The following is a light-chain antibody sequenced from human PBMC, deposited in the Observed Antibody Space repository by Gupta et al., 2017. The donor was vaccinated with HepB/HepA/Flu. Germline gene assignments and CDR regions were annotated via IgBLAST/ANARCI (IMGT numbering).Light chain of an antibody. Sequence: QSALTQPASVSGSPGQSITISCTATSSDVGKYKFVSWYQTHPGNAPKFMIYEVTRRPSGVSDRFSGSKSGNTASLTISGLQAEDEADYYCCSYAGNNTLIFGGGTKLSVL. CDR1: SSDVGKYKF. CDR3: CSYAGNNTLI. J-gene: IGLJ2*01. V-gene: IGLV2-23*02. CDR2: EVT.